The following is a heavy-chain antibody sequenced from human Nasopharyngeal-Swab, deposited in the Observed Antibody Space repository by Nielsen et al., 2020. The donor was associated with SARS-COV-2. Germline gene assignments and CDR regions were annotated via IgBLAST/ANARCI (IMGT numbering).Heavy chain of an antibody. Sequence: SETLSLTCTVSGDSIAYSTYYWGWIRQLPGKGVEWLGCIYYNGNTYQNQSLKSRLTISVDKSKNQFSLQLRPVTAAETVVYYCARGYGSFPYYFYHWGQGTLVTVSS. CDR3: ARGYGSFPYYFYH. D-gene: IGHD1-26*01. CDR2: IYYNGNT. J-gene: IGHJ4*02. V-gene: IGHV4-39*01. CDR1: GDSIAYSTYY.